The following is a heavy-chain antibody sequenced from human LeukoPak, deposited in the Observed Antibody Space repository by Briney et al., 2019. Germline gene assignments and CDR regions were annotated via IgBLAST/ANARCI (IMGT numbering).Heavy chain of an antibody. Sequence: SESLSLTCTVSGGSISSYYWSWIRQPPGKGLEWIGYIYYSGSTNYNPSLKSRVTISVATSKNQFSLKLSSLTAADTAVYYCARIWVWSFDYWGQGTLVTVSS. CDR3: ARIWVWSFDY. V-gene: IGHV4-59*01. D-gene: IGHD2-8*02. CDR2: IYYSGST. J-gene: IGHJ4*02. CDR1: GGSISSYY.